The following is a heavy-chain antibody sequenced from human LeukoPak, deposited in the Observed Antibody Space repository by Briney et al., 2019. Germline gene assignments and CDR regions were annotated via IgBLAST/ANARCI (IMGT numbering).Heavy chain of an antibody. J-gene: IGHJ3*02. V-gene: IGHV3-66*02. CDR3: ASEQLGIDAFDI. CDR2: SDSSGIT. Sequence: RPGGSLRLSCAASGFTVSSNYMSRVRPAPGKGLEWVSVSDSSGITYYADSVKGRFTISRDNSKNTLYLQMNSLRAEDTAVYYSASEQLGIDAFDIWGQGTMVTVSS. CDR1: GFTVSSNY. D-gene: IGHD7-27*01.